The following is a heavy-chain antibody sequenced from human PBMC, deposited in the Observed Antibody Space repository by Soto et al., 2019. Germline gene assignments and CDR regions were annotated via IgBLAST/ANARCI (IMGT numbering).Heavy chain of an antibody. CDR1: GFTFEEYA. D-gene: IGHD3-3*01. J-gene: IGHJ4*02. CDR2: IRNQTYGGTP. Sequence: GGPPRLSCTTPGFTFEEYAINGVGQAPGKGLEWVGLIRNQTYGGTPEYAASIKGRFTISRDDSNDIASLQMNRLYTEDSAVYYCTRAESPDTAYFSDYWGQGTLVTVSS. CDR3: TRAESPDTAYFSDY. V-gene: IGHV3-49*04.